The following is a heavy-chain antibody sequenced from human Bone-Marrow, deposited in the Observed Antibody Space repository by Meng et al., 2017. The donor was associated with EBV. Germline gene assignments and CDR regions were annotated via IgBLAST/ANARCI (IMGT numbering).Heavy chain of an antibody. CDR3: ARQLEVSSVTSLDY. CDR1: GVTFSSYG. Sequence: QVQLVESGGGVVQPGRSPRLSCAVSGVTFSSYGMHWVRQAPGKGLEWVALIWYDGSNKFYANSVKGRFTISRDNSKSTLYLQMNSLRPEDTAVYYCARQLEVSSVTSLDYWGLGTLVTVSS. D-gene: IGHD4-17*01. CDR2: IWYDGSNK. V-gene: IGHV3-33*01. J-gene: IGHJ4*02.